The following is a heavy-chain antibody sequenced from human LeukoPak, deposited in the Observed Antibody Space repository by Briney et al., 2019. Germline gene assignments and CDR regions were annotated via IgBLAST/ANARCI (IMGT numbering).Heavy chain of an antibody. J-gene: IGHJ4*02. D-gene: IGHD6-19*01. CDR3: VREQPGDGWSGFDY. CDR2: ISDDGTRQ. Sequence: PGRSLRLSCAASGFTFSSYAMHWVRQAPGKGLEWVAVISDDGTRQHYADFLGGRFTISRDNSKNTVSLQMSSLTSEDTAVYFCVREQPGDGWSGFDYWGQGNLVTVSS. V-gene: IGHV3-30*04. CDR1: GFTFSSYA.